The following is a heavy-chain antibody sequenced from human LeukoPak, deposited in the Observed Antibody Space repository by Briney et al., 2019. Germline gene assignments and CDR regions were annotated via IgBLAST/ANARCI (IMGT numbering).Heavy chain of an antibody. J-gene: IGHJ4*02. Sequence: ASETLSLTCAVYGGSFSGYYWSWIRQPPGKGLEWTGEINHSGSTNYNPSLKSRVTISVDTSKNQFSLKLSSVTAADTAVYYCARTGGRWDTTHFDYWGQGTLVPVSS. V-gene: IGHV4-34*01. CDR3: ARTGGRWDTTHFDY. CDR2: INHSGST. CDR1: GGSFSGYY. D-gene: IGHD1-26*01.